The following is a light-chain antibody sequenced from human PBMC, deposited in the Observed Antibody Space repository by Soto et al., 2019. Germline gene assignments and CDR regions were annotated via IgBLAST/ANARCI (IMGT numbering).Light chain of an antibody. Sequence: QSVLTQPPSASGTPGQRVTISCSGGSSNIRSDTVNWYQQLPGTAPKLLIYRTNQRPSGVPDRFSGSRSGTSASLAISGLQSEDEADYYCAARDDSLNGWVFGGGTKLPS. CDR1: SSNIRSDT. V-gene: IGLV1-44*01. CDR2: RTN. J-gene: IGLJ3*02. CDR3: AARDDSLNGWV.